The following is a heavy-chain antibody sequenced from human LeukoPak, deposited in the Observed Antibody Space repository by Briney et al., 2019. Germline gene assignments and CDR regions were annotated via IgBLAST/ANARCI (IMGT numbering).Heavy chain of an antibody. CDR3: ARTRGNYGGNSFDY. V-gene: IGHV1-2*02. D-gene: IGHD4-23*01. J-gene: IGHJ4*02. CDR1: GYTFTGYY. Sequence: GASVKVSCKASGYTFTGYYMHWVRQAPGQGLEWMGWINPKSGGTNYAQNFQGRVTMTRDTSISTAYMELSRLRSDDTAVYYCARTRGNYGGNSFDYWGQGTLVTVSS. CDR2: INPKSGGT.